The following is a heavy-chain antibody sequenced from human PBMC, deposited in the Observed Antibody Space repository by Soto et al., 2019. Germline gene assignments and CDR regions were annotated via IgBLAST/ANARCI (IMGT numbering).Heavy chain of an antibody. V-gene: IGHV1-2*02. Sequence: QVQLVQSGAEVKKPGASVKVSCKASGYTFTGYYMHWVRQAPGQGLEWMGWINPNSGGTNYAQKFQGRVTMTRDTSISTAYMELSMLRSDDTAVYYCAREVVVVVPAATGDYYYGMDVWGQGTTVTVSS. CDR2: INPNSGGT. CDR1: GYTFTGYY. CDR3: AREVVVVVPAATGDYYYGMDV. D-gene: IGHD2-2*01. J-gene: IGHJ6*02.